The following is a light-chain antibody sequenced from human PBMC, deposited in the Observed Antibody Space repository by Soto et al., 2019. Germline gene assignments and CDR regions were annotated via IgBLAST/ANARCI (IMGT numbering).Light chain of an antibody. Sequence: QSALTQPPSASGSPGQSVAISCTGTSSDVGGYNYVSWYQQHPGKAPKLMIYEVTKRPSGVPDRFPGSKSGNTASLTVSGPQAEDEAEYYCRFHAGIHKLVFGGGTKLTVL. V-gene: IGLV2-8*01. J-gene: IGLJ2*01. CDR2: EVT. CDR3: RFHAGIHKLV. CDR1: SSDVGGYNY.